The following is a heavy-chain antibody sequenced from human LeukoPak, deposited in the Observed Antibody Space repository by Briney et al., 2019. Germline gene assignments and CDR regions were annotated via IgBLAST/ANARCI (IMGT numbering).Heavy chain of an antibody. D-gene: IGHD3-3*01. Sequence: SETLSLTCAVSGYSISSGYYWGWIRQPPGKGLEWIGCIYYSGSTYYNPSLKSRVTISVDTSKNQFSLKLSSVTAADTAVYYCARQSLYYDFWSALDYYMDVWGKGTTVTVSS. J-gene: IGHJ6*03. CDR3: ARQSLYYDFWSALDYYMDV. CDR1: GYSISSGYY. CDR2: IYYSGST. V-gene: IGHV4-38-2*01.